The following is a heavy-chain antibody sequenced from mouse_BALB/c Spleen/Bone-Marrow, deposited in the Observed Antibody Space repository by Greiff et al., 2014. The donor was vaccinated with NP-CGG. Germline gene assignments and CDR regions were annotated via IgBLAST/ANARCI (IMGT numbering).Heavy chain of an antibody. J-gene: IGHJ4*01. V-gene: IGHV1-80*01. Sequence: QVQLKESGADLVRPGSSVKISCKASGYAFSSYWMNWVKQRPGQGLEWIGQIYPGDGDTNYNGKFKGKATLTADKSSSTAYMQLSSLTSEDSAVYFCARSLYYGSSYPLYAMDHWGQGTSVTVSS. D-gene: IGHD1-1*01. CDR3: ARSLYYGSSYPLYAMDH. CDR1: GYAFSSYW. CDR2: IYPGDGDT.